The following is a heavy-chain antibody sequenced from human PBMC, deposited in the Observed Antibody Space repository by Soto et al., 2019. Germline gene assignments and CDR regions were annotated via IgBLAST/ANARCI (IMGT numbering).Heavy chain of an antibody. CDR2: IRNRANSYTT. CDR1: GFRFSDHY. V-gene: IGHV3-72*01. CDR3: ARVRSSRSPGYLQQ. Sequence: GSLRLSCAASGFRFSDHYMDWVRQAPGKGLVWVGRIRNRANSYTTEYAASVKGRFTISRDDSKNSLYLQMSSLKTEDTAVYYCARVRSSRSPGYLQQWGQGTLATVSS. J-gene: IGHJ1*01. D-gene: IGHD1-26*01.